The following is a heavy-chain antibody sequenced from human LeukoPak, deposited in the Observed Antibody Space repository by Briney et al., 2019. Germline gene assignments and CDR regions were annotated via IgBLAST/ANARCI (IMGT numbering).Heavy chain of an antibody. CDR1: GYTFTNYY. Sequence: ASVKVSCKTSGYTFTNYYIHWVQQAPGQGLEWMGIINPSGGGTSYAQKFQGRVTMTRDTSISTAYMELSRLRSDDTAVYYCARVIKSPGYSSSWYSYWGQGTLVTVSS. V-gene: IGHV1-46*01. D-gene: IGHD6-13*01. CDR3: ARVIKSPGYSSSWYSY. CDR2: INPSGGGT. J-gene: IGHJ4*02.